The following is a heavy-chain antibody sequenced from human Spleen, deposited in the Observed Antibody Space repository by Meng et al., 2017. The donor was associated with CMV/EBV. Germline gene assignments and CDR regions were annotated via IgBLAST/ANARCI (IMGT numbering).Heavy chain of an antibody. J-gene: IGHJ4*02. D-gene: IGHD6-13*01. CDR2: ISYDGSNK. V-gene: IGHV3-30*04. Sequence: GESLKISCAASGFTFSSYAMHWVRQAPGKGLEWVAVISYDGSNKYYADSVKGRFTISRDNAKNSLYLQMNSLRAEDTAVYYCARGGTIAAAATDYWGQGTLVTVSS. CDR1: GFTFSSYA. CDR3: ARGGTIAAAATDY.